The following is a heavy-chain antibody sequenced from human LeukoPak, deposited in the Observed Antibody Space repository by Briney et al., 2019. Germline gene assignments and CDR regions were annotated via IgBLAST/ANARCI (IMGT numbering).Heavy chain of an antibody. D-gene: IGHD1-26*01. CDR2: LYSGGST. J-gene: IGHJ4*02. CDR1: GFSVSDNY. CDR3: ARGKSGSHSRPFDY. V-gene: IGHV3-66*01. Sequence: GGSLRLSCAASGFSVSDNYMSWVRQAPGKGLEGVSLLYSGGSTHYADSVKGRFTISRDKSNNMLSLQMNSLRAEDTAVYYCARGKSGSHSRPFDYWGQGTLVTVSS.